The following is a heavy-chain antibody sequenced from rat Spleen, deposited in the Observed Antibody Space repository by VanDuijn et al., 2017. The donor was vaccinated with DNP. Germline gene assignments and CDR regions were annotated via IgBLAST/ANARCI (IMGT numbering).Heavy chain of an antibody. V-gene: IGHV5-22*01. D-gene: IGHD4-3*01. J-gene: IGHJ2*01. Sequence: EVQLVESGGVLVQPGGSLKLSCAASGFTFSDYYMAWVRQPPKRGLEWVAYIGSDGYAPYYGDSVKGRVTISRDNAKSTLYLQMNSLRSEDMATYYCIRWNSGHFDYWGQGVMVTVSS. CDR1: GFTFSDYY. CDR2: IGSDGYAP. CDR3: IRWNSGHFDY.